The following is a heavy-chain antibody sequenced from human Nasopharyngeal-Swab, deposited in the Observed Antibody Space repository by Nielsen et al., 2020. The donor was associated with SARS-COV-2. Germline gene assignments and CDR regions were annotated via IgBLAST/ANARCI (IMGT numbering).Heavy chain of an antibody. J-gene: IGHJ4*02. Sequence: GGSLRLSCAASGFAFSRSWMHWVRQAPGKGLVWVSRIREDGTGANYADAVQGRFTISRDNARNMVFLQMNSLRAEDTAVYYCAKVSKAEAGIDFWGQGTLVTVSS. CDR3: AKVSKAEAGIDF. D-gene: IGHD6-13*01. CDR2: IREDGTGA. CDR1: GFAFSRSW. V-gene: IGHV3-74*01.